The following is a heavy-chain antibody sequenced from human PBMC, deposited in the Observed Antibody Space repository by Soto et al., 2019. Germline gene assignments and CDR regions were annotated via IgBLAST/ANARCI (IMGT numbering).Heavy chain of an antibody. CDR2: IWYDGTNK. V-gene: IGHV3-33*01. J-gene: IGHJ4*02. Sequence: GGSLRLSCAASGFTFSSYGMHWVRQAPGKGLEWVAVIWYDGTNKYYADSVKGRFTISRDNSKNTLFLQMNSLRAEDTAVYYCARFYSGSYYYFDYWGQGTLVTVSS. CDR1: GFTFSSYG. CDR3: ARFYSGSYYYFDY. D-gene: IGHD1-26*01.